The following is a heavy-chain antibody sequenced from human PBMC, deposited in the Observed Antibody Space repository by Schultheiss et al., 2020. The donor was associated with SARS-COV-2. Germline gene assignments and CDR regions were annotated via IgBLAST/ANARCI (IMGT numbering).Heavy chain of an antibody. V-gene: IGHV3-33*08. CDR1: GFTFSDHY. CDR2: IWYDGSNK. D-gene: IGHD4-23*01. J-gene: IGHJ6*03. Sequence: GGSLRLSCAASGFTFSDHYMNWVRQAPGKGLEWVAVIWYDGSNKYYADSVKGRFTISRDNSKNTLYLQMGSLRAEDTAVYYCARGPDSVDSGHYYYYYYMDVWGKGTTVTVSS. CDR3: ARGPDSVDSGHYYYYYYMDV.